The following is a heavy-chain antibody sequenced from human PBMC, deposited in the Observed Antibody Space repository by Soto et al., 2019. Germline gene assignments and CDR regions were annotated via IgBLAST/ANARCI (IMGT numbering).Heavy chain of an antibody. CDR1: GFNFRDFA. CDR2: IRGKTYGATT. J-gene: IGHJ4*02. D-gene: IGHD4-4*01. CDR3: SRDNEYTNSYDFEY. V-gene: IGHV3-49*04. Sequence: PXGSLRLSCTFSGFNFRDFAMSCVRQSPGKGLEWVGFIRGKTYGATTEYAASVKGRFTISTDDSKSIAYLQMNSLKTEDTAVYYCSRDNEYTNSYDFEYWGPGTLVTVSS.